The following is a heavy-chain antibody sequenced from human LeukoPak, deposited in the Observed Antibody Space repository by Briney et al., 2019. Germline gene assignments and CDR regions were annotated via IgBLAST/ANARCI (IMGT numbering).Heavy chain of an antibody. V-gene: IGHV4-34*01. D-gene: IGHD1-26*01. CDR2: INHSGST. CDR1: GGSFSGYY. Sequence: PSETLSLTCAVYGGSFSGYYWSWIRQPPGKGLEWIGEINHSGSTFYNPSLKTRVTVSLGTSKNQFSLKVTSVTAADTAVYYCARWVGNRNWFDPWGQGTLVTVSS. CDR3: ARWVGNRNWFDP. J-gene: IGHJ5*02.